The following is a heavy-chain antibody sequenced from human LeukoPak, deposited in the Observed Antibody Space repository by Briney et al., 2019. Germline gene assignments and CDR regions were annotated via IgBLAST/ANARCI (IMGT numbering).Heavy chain of an antibody. D-gene: IGHD6-19*01. CDR3: ARDGSGTGWYYFDY. CDR1: GGSISSNNW. V-gene: IGHV4-4*02. CDR2: IFHSGST. Sequence: SGTLSLTCAVSGGSISSNNWWSWVRQPPGKGLEWIGEIFHSGSTNYNPSLKSRVTISVDKSKNQFSLKLNSVTAADTAVYYCARDGSGTGWYYFDYWGQGTLVTVSS. J-gene: IGHJ4*02.